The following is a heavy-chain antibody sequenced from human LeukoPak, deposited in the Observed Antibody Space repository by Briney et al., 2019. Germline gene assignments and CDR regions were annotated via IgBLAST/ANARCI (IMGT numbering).Heavy chain of an antibody. CDR2: IYHSGST. CDR1: GGSISSGGYS. J-gene: IGHJ4*02. V-gene: IGHV4-30-2*01. D-gene: IGHD3-22*01. CDR3: ARAYYYDSSGYYLDY. Sequence: SETLSLTCAVSGGSISSGGYSWSWIRQPPGKGLEWIRYIYHSGSTYYNPSLKSRVTISVDRSKNQFSLKLSSVTAADTAVYYCARAYYYDSSGYYLDYWGQGTLVTVSS.